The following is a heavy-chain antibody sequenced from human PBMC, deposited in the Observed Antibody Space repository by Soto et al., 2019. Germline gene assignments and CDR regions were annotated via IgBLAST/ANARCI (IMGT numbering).Heavy chain of an antibody. CDR2: INDGNGNT. Sequence: QVQLVQSGAEEKKPGASVKVSCKASGYTFTSYAMHWVRQAPGQRLERMGWINDGNGNTKYSQKFQGRVTITRDTSASTAYMELSSLRSEDTAVYYCARSIVVVTALDYWGQGTLVTVSS. D-gene: IGHD2-21*02. J-gene: IGHJ4*02. CDR1: GYTFTSYA. V-gene: IGHV1-3*05. CDR3: ARSIVVVTALDY.